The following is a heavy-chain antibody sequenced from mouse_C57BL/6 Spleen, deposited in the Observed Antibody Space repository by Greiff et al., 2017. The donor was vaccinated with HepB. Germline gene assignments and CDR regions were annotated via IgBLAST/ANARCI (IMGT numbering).Heavy chain of an antibody. Sequence: EVQLQESGPGLAKPSQPLSLTCSVTGYSITSDYWNWIRKFPGNKLEYMGYISYSGSTYYNPSLKSRISITRDTSKNQYYLQLNSVTTEDTATYYWARAYYYGSWYFDVWGTGTTVTVSS. CDR2: ISYSGST. D-gene: IGHD1-1*01. CDR1: GYSITSDY. CDR3: ARAYYYGSWYFDV. J-gene: IGHJ1*03. V-gene: IGHV3-8*01.